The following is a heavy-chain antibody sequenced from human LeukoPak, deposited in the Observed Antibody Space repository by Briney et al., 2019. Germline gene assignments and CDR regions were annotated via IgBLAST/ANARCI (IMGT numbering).Heavy chain of an antibody. CDR3: ARESPGLYCSGGSCYNYYYGMDV. CDR2: INPNSGGT. D-gene: IGHD2-15*01. J-gene: IGHJ6*02. CDR1: GYTFTGYY. Sequence: ASVKLSCKASGYTFTGYYMHWVRQAPGQGLEWMGWINPNSGGTNYAQKFQGRVTMTRDTSISTAYMELSRLRSDDTAVYYCARESPGLYCSGGSCYNYYYGMDVWGQGTTVTVSS. V-gene: IGHV1-2*02.